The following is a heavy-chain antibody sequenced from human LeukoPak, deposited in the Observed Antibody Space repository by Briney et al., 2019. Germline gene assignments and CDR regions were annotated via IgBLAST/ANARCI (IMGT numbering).Heavy chain of an antibody. CDR2: VYPSDFDT. CDR3: ARGLYGPGTYFDY. Sequence: GESLKISCKGYGYTFTCYWIGWVRQMPGKGLEGMGIVYPSDFDTRYSPSFQGQVTISAAKSLSTAYLQWSSLKASDTAMYYCARGLYGPGTYFDYWGQGTLVTVSS. D-gene: IGHD3-10*01. J-gene: IGHJ4*02. V-gene: IGHV5-51*01. CDR1: GYTFTCYW.